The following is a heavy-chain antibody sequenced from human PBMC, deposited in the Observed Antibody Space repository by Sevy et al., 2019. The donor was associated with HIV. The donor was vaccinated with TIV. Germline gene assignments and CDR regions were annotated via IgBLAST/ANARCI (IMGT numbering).Heavy chain of an antibody. D-gene: IGHD2-21*01. CDR1: GFTFSNAW. J-gene: IGHJ5*02. Sequence: GGSLRLSCAASGFTFSNAWMSWVRQAPGKGLEWVGRIKSKTDGGTTDYAAPVKGRFTISRDDSKNTLYLQMNSLRADDTAVYYCAKDGVSRNKLWDWFDPWGQGTLVTVSS. CDR3: AKDGVSRNKLWDWFDP. V-gene: IGHV3-15*01. CDR2: IKSKTDGGTT.